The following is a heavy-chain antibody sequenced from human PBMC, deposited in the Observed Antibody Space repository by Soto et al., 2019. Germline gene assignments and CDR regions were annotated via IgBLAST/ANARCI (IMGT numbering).Heavy chain of an antibody. CDR2: ISWNSGNI. CDR3: ARVYYDFSDYYGMDV. J-gene: IGHJ6*02. V-gene: IGHV3-9*01. CDR1: GFTFDDYA. Sequence: GGSLRLSCAASGFTFDDYAMHWVRQAPGKGLEWVSRISWNSGNIGYADSVKGRFTISRDNSKNTLYLQMNSLRAEDTAVYYCARVYYDFSDYYGMDVWGQGTTVTVSS. D-gene: IGHD3-3*01.